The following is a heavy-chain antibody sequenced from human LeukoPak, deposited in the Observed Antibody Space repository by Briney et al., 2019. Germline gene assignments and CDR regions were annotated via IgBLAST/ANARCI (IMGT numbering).Heavy chain of an antibody. CDR3: AREHTYYDILTGYYPSNYYMDV. V-gene: IGHV3-74*01. J-gene: IGHJ6*03. D-gene: IGHD3-9*01. Sequence: PGGSLRLSCAASGFTFSSYWMHWVRHAPGKGLVWVSRINSDGSSTSYADSVKGRFTISRDNAKNTLYLQMNSLRAEDTAVYYCAREHTYYDILTGYYPSNYYMDVWGKGTTVTVSS. CDR2: INSDGSST. CDR1: GFTFSSYW.